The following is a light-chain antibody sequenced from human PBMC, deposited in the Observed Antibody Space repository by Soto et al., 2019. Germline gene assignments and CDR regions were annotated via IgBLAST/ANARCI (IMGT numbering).Light chain of an antibody. V-gene: IGLV2-8*01. CDR1: SSDVGGYNF. CDR3: SSYAGSNIVV. CDR2: EVS. Sequence: QLVLTQPPSASGSPGQSVTISCTGTSSDVGGYNFVSWYQQHPGKAPKLMIYEVSERPSGVPDRFSGSKSGNTASLTVSGLQAGDEADYYCSSYAGSNIVVFGGGTKLTVL. J-gene: IGLJ2*01.